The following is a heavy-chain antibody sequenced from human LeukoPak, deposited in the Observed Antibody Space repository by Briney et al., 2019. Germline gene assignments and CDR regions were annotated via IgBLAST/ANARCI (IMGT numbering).Heavy chain of an antibody. D-gene: IGHD3-10*01. CDR3: ARQPHAFDNWFDP. CDR1: GGSISSGSYY. J-gene: IGHJ5*02. CDR2: IHYSGIT. V-gene: IGHV4-39*01. Sequence: SETLSLTCTVSGGSISSGSYYWGWIGQPPGKALEWIGNIHYSGITYYNPSLKSRVTISVDTSKNQFSLKLTSVTAADTAVYYCARQPHAFDNWFDPWGQGTLVTVSS.